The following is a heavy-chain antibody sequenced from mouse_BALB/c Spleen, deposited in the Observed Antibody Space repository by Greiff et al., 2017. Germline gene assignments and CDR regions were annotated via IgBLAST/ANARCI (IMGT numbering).Heavy chain of an antibody. D-gene: IGHD2-10*02. Sequence: EVHLVESGGGLVQPKGSLKLSCAASGFTFNTYAMNWVRQAPGKGLEWVARIRSKSNNYATYYADSVKDRFTISRDDSQSMLYLQMNNLKTEDTAMYYCVRGYGTYAMDYWGQGTSVTVSS. V-gene: IGHV10-1*02. CDR1: GFTFNTYA. J-gene: IGHJ4*01. CDR3: VRGYGTYAMDY. CDR2: IRSKSNNYAT.